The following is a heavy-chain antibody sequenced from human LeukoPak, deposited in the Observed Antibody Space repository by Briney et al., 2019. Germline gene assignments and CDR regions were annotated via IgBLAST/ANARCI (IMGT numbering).Heavy chain of an antibody. J-gene: IGHJ4*02. CDR2: TYYRSKWYN. CDR3: ASLHPYYGDYEGYVGN. CDR1: GDSVSSNNAA. Sequence: SQTLSLTCAISGDSVSSNNAAWNWIRQSPSRGLEWLGRTYYRSKWYNDYAVSVISRITINPDTSKKQFSLQLNSVSPEDTAVYYCASLHPYYGDYEGYVGNWGQGTLVTVPS. D-gene: IGHD4-17*01. V-gene: IGHV6-1*01.